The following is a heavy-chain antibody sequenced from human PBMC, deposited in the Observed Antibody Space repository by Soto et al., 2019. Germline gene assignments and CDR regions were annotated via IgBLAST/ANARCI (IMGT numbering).Heavy chain of an antibody. CDR1: GFTFSSYG. J-gene: IGHJ4*02. CDR2: ISYDGSNK. D-gene: IGHD3-3*01. CDR3: ANERWDYDFWSGYYKEYYFDY. Sequence: GGSLRLSCAASGFTFSSYGMHWVRQAPGKGLEWVAVISYDGSNKYYADSVKGRFTISRDNSKNTLYLQMNSLRAEDTAVYYCANERWDYDFWSGYYKEYYFDYWGQGTLVTVSS. V-gene: IGHV3-30*18.